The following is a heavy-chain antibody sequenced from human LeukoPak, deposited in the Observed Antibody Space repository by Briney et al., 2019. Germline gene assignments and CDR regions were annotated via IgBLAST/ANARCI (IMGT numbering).Heavy chain of an antibody. CDR2: MNPNSGNT. CDR1: GYTFTSYD. D-gene: IGHD3-10*01. CDR3: ARGPPKIRGPAVSRYYYMDV. V-gene: IGHV1-8*03. J-gene: IGHJ6*03. Sequence: GASVKVSCKASGYTFTSYDINWVRQATGQGLEWMGWMNPNSGNTGYAQKFQGRVTITRNTSISTAYMELSSLRSEDTAVYYCARGPPKIRGPAVSRYYYMDVWGKGTTVTVSS.